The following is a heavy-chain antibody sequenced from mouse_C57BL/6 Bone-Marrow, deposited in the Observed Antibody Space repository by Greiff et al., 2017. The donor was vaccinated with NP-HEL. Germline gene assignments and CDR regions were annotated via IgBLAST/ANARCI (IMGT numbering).Heavy chain of an antibody. CDR2: INSDGGST. CDR3: ARHAGSSPYYYAMDY. Sequence: DVKLVESGGGLVQPGESLKLSCESNEYEFPSHDMSWVRKTPEKRLELVAAINSDGGSTYYPDTMERRFIISRDNTKKTLYLQMSSLRSEDTALNYCARHAGSSPYYYAMDYWGQGTSVTVSS. D-gene: IGHD1-1*01. CDR1: EYEFPSHD. V-gene: IGHV5-2*01. J-gene: IGHJ4*01.